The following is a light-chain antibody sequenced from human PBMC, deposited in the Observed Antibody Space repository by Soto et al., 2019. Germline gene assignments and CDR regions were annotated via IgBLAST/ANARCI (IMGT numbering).Light chain of an antibody. J-gene: IGKJ1*01. V-gene: IGKV1-5*03. CDR1: QTISSW. CDR2: KAS. Sequence: DIQITQSPSTLSGSVGDRVTITCRASQTISSWLAWYQQKPGKAPKLLIYKASTLKSGVPSRFSGSGSGTEFTLTISSLQPDDFETYYCQHYNSYSEAFGQGTKVDNK. CDR3: QHYNSYSEA.